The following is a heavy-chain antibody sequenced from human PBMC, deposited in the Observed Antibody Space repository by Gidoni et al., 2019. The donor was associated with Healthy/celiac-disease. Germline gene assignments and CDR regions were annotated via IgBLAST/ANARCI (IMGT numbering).Heavy chain of an antibody. CDR2: IIPIFGTA. J-gene: IGHJ5*02. V-gene: IGHV1-69*01. D-gene: IGHD2-15*01. CDR1: GGTFSSYA. CDR3: ARAGVAATARDGFDP. Sequence: QVQLVQSGAEVKKPGSSVKVSCKPSGGTFSSYAISRVRQAPGQGLEWMGGIIPIFGTANYAQKFQGRVTITADESTSTAYMELSSLRSEDTAVYYCARAGVAATARDGFDPWGQGTLVTVSS.